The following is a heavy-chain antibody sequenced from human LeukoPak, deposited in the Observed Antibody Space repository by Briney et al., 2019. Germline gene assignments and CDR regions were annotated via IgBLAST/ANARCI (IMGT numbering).Heavy chain of an antibody. CDR1: GFTFSKYG. D-gene: IGHD6-19*01. J-gene: IGHJ4*02. CDR2: ISYDGSDK. V-gene: IGHV3-30*18. CDR3: AKDRRFGSGWKLFDS. Sequence: GGSLTLTCVASGFTFSKYGMHWVRQAPGMRLEWVAIISYDGSDKYYGDSVRRRFTISRDNSNNTLYLQMNSLRAEDTALYYCAKDRRFGSGWKLFDSWGQGTLVTVSS.